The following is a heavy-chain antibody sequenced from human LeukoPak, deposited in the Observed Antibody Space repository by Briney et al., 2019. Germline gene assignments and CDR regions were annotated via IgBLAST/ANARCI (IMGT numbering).Heavy chain of an antibody. Sequence: SETLSLTCTVSGGSISSYYWSWIRQPPGKGLESTGYIYYSGSTNYNPSLKSRVTISVDTSKNQFSLKLSSVTAADTAVYYCARDAPVRYSGSYFDYWGQGTLVTVSS. CDR1: GGSISSYY. D-gene: IGHD1-26*01. V-gene: IGHV4-59*01. J-gene: IGHJ4*02. CDR3: ARDAPVRYSGSYFDY. CDR2: IYYSGST.